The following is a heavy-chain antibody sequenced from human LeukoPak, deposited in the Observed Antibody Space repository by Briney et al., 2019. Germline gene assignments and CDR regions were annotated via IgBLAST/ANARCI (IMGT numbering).Heavy chain of an antibody. D-gene: IGHD2-2*01. Sequence: GASVKVSCKASGYTFTSYAMNWVRQAPGQGLEWMGRINTNTGNPTYAQGFTGRFVFSLDTSVSTAYLQISSLKDEDTAVYYCARGLYCSSTSCYLYNWFDPWGQGTLVTVSS. CDR3: ARGLYCSSTSCYLYNWFDP. CDR1: GYTFTSYA. J-gene: IGHJ5*02. CDR2: INTNTGNP. V-gene: IGHV7-4-1*02.